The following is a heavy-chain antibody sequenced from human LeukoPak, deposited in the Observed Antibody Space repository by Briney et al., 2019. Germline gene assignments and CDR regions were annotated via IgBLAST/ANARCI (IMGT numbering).Heavy chain of an antibody. CDR3: ARVDNCSSTSCYLDY. CDR1: GFSLTTSGMC. CDR2: IDWDDDK. D-gene: IGHD2-2*01. J-gene: IGHJ4*02. V-gene: IGHV2-70*01. Sequence: ESGPTLVNPTQTLTLTCTFSGFSLTTSGMCVSWIRQPPGKALEWLALIDWDDDKYYSTSLKTRLTISKDTSKNQVVLTMTNMDPVDTATYYCARVDNCSSTSCYLDYWGQGTLVTVSS.